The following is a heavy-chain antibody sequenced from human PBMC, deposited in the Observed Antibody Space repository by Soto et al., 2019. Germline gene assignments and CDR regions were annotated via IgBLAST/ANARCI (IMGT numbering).Heavy chain of an antibody. D-gene: IGHD3-22*01. Sequence: GGSLRLSCAASGFTFSSYAMSWVRQAPGEGLEWVSAISGSGGSTYYADSVKGRFTIPRDNSKNTLYLQMNSLRAEDTAVYYCAKDRSWGITMIVPDYWGQGTLVTVSS. CDR2: ISGSGGST. CDR1: GFTFSSYA. V-gene: IGHV3-23*01. J-gene: IGHJ4*02. CDR3: AKDRSWGITMIVPDY.